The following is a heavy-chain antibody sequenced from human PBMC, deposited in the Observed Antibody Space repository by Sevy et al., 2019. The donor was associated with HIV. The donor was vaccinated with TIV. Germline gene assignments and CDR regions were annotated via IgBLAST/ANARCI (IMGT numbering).Heavy chain of an antibody. CDR2: INSDG. D-gene: IGHD3-10*01. V-gene: IGHV3-74*01. CDR1: GFTFSNSW. CDR3: GRGTRGVVDH. Sequence: GGSLRLSCAASGFTFSNSWMYWVRQGPGKGLVWVARINSDGQSYADSVKGRFTISRDNAKNTLFLQMNSLTTEDTAVDFCGRGTRGVVDHWGQGTLVTVSS. J-gene: IGHJ4*02.